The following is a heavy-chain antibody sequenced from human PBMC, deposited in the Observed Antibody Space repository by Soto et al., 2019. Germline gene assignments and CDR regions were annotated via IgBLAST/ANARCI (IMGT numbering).Heavy chain of an antibody. CDR2: INHSGST. CDR1: GGSFSGYY. D-gene: IGHD6-13*01. CDR3: ASNSGYSSSWSKIDY. V-gene: IGHV4-34*01. Sequence: SETLSLTCAVYGGSFSGYYWSWIRQPPGKGLEWIGEINHSGSTNYNPSLKSRVTISVDTSKNQFSLKLSSVTAADTAVYYCASNSGYSSSWSKIDYWGQGTLVTVSS. J-gene: IGHJ4*02.